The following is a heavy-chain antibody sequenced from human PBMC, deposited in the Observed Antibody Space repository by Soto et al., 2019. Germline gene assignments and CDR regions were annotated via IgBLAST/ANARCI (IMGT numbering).Heavy chain of an antibody. CDR1: GVSVSSSSVT. V-gene: IGHV6-1*01. Sequence: SQTLSLTCAISGVSVSSSSVTWNWIRQSPSRGLEWLGRTYYRSKWYNDYAESVKSRITINPDTSKNQFSMHLNSVTPEDTAVYYCVRLIGNSWLDFWRQGTLVTVSS. CDR2: TYYRSKWYN. D-gene: IGHD1-26*01. CDR3: VRLIGNSWLDF. J-gene: IGHJ5*01.